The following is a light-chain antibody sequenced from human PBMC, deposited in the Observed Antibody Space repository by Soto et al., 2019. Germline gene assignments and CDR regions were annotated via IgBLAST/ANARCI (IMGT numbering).Light chain of an antibody. Sequence: EIVFAHSSDTLSFSPVERATLSCRASQSVLSERLAWSQQKPGPAPRLLIYDASNRATGIPARFSGSGSGTDFTLTISNLQSEDFAIYYCKQYNNWPPFTFGQGTRLEIK. CDR3: KQYNNWPPFT. CDR2: DAS. J-gene: IGKJ5*01. V-gene: IGKV3-11*01. CDR1: QSVLSER.